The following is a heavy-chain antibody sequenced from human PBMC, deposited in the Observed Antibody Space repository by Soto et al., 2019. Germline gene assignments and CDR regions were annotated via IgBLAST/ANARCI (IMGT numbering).Heavy chain of an antibody. CDR1: GFTFSSYW. CDR2: INSDGSST. CDR3: ARDLRSSSWYYYYYGMDV. Sequence: EVQLVESGGGLVQPGGSLRLSCAASGFTFSSYWMHWVRQAPGKGLVWVSRINSDGSSTSYADSVQGRFTISRDNAKNTLYLQMNSLRAEDTAVYYCARDLRSSSWYYYYYGMDVWGQGTTVTVSS. J-gene: IGHJ6*02. D-gene: IGHD6-13*01. V-gene: IGHV3-74*01.